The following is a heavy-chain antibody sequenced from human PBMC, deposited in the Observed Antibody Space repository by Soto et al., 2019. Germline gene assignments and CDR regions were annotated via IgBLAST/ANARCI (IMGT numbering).Heavy chain of an antibody. CDR2: ITNSGST. V-gene: IGHV4-34*01. D-gene: IGHD1-1*01. CDR1: GGSFIDST. Sequence: XETLSLPFAVFGGSFIDSTWGWIRQSPEKGLEWIGEITNSGSTYYNPYLKSRVTISGDTSKNQFSLEVRSVTAADTAVYFCARGRTAIATRWFESWGQGTLVTV. J-gene: IGHJ5*01. CDR3: ARGRTAIATRWFES.